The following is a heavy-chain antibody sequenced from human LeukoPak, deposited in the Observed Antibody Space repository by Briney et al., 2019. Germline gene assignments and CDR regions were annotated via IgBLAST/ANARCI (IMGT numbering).Heavy chain of an antibody. CDR1: EFTVSSNC. D-gene: IGHD3-10*01. V-gene: IGHV3-53*01. J-gene: IGHJ5*02. CDR3: ARDPFGGSGSYYP. Sequence: GGSLRLSCAASEFTVSSNCMSWVRQAPGKGLEWISIIYSSGSTYYADSVKGRFTVSRDNSKNTLYLQMNSLRAEDTAVYYCARDPFGGSGSYYPWGQGTLVTVSS. CDR2: IYSSGST.